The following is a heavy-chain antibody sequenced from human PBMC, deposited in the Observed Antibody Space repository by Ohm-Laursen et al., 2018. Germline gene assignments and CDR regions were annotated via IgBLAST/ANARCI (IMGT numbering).Heavy chain of an antibody. CDR3: ARGYSGHDYYFDY. D-gene: IGHD5-12*01. J-gene: IGHJ4*02. V-gene: IGHV4-34*01. CDR2: INHSGST. CDR1: GGSFSGYY. Sequence: SDTLSLTCAVYGGSFSGYYWSWIRQPPGKGLEWIGEINHSGSTNYNPSLKSRVTISVDTSKNQFSLQLNSVTAADTAIYYCARGYSGHDYYFDYWGQGALVTVSS.